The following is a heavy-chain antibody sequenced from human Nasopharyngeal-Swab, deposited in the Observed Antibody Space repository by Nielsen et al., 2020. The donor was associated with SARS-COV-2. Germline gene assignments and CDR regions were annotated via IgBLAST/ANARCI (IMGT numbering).Heavy chain of an antibody. CDR3: AREGEYGAYDAPDY. CDR1: GDTFTNSA. J-gene: IGHJ4*02. CDR2: IVPALGLP. V-gene: IGHV1-69*10. D-gene: IGHD5-12*01. Sequence: SVPVSCKTSGDTFTNSAISWVRQARGQGLEWMGGIVPALGLPNYAQKFRGRVTISADRSTTTSYLELSSLRSEDTAIYYCAREGEYGAYDAPDYWGQGTLVTVSS.